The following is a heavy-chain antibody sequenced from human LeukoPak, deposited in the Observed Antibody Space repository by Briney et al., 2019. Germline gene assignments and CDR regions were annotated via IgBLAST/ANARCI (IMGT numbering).Heavy chain of an antibody. Sequence: ASVEVSCKTSGYSFTSYDISWVRQATGQGLGWMGWMNPSSGNTGYAQRFQDRVTMTRDISTNTAYMELTGLTSEDTAVYYCARLIGYSPDFWGQGTLVTVSS. J-gene: IGHJ4*02. D-gene: IGHD5-18*01. CDR1: GYSFTSYD. CDR2: MNPSSGNT. V-gene: IGHV1-8*01. CDR3: ARLIGYSPDF.